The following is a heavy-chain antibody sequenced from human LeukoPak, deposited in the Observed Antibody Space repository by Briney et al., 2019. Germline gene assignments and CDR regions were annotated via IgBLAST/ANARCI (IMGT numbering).Heavy chain of an antibody. CDR2: ISTYNDDT. Sequence: ASVKVSCKASGYTFTNYGINWLRQAPGQGLEWLGWISTYNDDTKYAQKFQGRVTMTTDTSTTTVFMELRGLRSDDTGVYYCARDPFRFIVQVTGITYFDSWGPGTLVTVSS. CDR3: ARDPFRFIVQVTGITYFDS. J-gene: IGHJ4*02. D-gene: IGHD2-21*02. V-gene: IGHV1-18*01. CDR1: GYTFTNYG.